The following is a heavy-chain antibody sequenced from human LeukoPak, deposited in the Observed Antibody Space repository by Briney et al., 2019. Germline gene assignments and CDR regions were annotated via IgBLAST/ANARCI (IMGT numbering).Heavy chain of an antibody. V-gene: IGHV3-48*03. CDR3: AGSRVPGAVDI. D-gene: IGHD2-15*01. CDR1: GVTFSSYD. J-gene: IGHJ3*02. CDR2: IGSSGSTM. Sequence: GGSLRLSCAASGVTFSSYDMNWVRQAPGKGLEWVSYIGSSGSTMYYADSVRGRFTISRDNAKKSLYLQMNSLRAEDTAVYYCAGSRVPGAVDICGQGTMVTVSS.